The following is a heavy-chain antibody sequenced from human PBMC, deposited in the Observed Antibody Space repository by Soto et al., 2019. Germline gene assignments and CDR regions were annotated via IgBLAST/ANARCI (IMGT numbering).Heavy chain of an antibody. CDR1: GGSISSGDYY. CDR3: ARDLFESGSYDY. J-gene: IGHJ4*02. Sequence: SETLSLTCTVSGGSISSGDYYWSWIRQPPGKGLEWIGYIYYSGSTYYNPSLKSRVTISVDTSKNQFSLKLSSVTAADTAVYYCARDLFESGSYDYWGQGTMVTVYS. CDR2: IYYSGST. V-gene: IGHV4-30-4*01. D-gene: IGHD1-26*01.